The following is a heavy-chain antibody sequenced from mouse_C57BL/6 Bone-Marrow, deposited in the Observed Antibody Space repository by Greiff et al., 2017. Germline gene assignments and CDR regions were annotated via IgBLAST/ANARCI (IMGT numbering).Heavy chain of an antibody. V-gene: IGHV1-64*01. Sequence: QVQLQQPGAELVKPGASVKLSCKASGYTFTSYWMHWVKQRPGQGLEWIGMIHPNSGSTNYNEKFKIKATLTVDNSSSTAYMPLSSLTSEDSAVYYCSRYDYDWFAYWGQGTLVTVSA. CDR3: SRYDYDWFAY. CDR1: GYTFTSYW. CDR2: IHPNSGST. J-gene: IGHJ3*01. D-gene: IGHD2-4*01.